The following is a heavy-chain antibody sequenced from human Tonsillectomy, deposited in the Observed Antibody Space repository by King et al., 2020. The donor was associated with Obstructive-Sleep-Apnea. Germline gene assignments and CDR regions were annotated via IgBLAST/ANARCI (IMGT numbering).Heavy chain of an antibody. CDR2: INPNNGNT. J-gene: IGHJ4*02. D-gene: IGHD6-19*01. V-gene: IGHV1-18*01. CDR3: ATFSGAWYFDY. CDR1: GYTFGTYG. Sequence: QEQLVQSGAEVKKPGASVKVSCKTSGYTFGTYGITWVRQAPGQGLEWMGWINPNNGNTDYAQKLQGRVTMTTDASTTTAYMELRSLRSDDTAVYYCATFSGAWYFDYWGQGTLVTVSS.